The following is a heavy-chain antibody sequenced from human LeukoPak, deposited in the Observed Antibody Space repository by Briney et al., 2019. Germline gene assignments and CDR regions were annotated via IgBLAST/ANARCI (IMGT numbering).Heavy chain of an antibody. J-gene: IGHJ6*02. CDR2: ISSAGIYM. CDR1: GFTFSSYT. CDR3: SRDRQQLLDYFYHYAMDV. V-gene: IGHV3-21*01. Sequence: ASLRLSCAASGFTFSSYTMNWVRQAPGKGLEWVSSISSAGIYMYYADSVKGRFTISRDNAKNSLYLEMDSLRAEDTALYYCSRDRQQLLDYFYHYAMDVWGQGTTVTVSS. D-gene: IGHD6-13*01.